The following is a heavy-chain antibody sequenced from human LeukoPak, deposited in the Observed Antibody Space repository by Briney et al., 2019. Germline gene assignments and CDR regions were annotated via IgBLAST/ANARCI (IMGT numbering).Heavy chain of an antibody. CDR3: ATTLYDSSGYYYGYEGF. Sequence: ASVKVSCKASGGTFSSYAISWVRQAPGQGVEWMGRIIPIFGTANYAKKLQGRVTITRDESTSTEYMEMRRLRAEDTAVYYCATTLYDSSGYYYGYEGFWGQGTLVTVSS. CDR2: IIPIFGTA. V-gene: IGHV1-69*05. CDR1: GGTFSSYA. D-gene: IGHD3-22*01. J-gene: IGHJ4*02.